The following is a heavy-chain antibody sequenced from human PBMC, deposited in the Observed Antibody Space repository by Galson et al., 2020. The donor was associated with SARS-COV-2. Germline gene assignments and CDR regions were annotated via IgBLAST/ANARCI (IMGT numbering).Heavy chain of an antibody. D-gene: IGHD5-12*01. CDR1: GFTFNKSA. Sequence: TGGSLRLSCAASGFTFNKSAINWVRQAPGKALEWVSSIGGSGGTTYYAASVKGRFTISRDNSRNMAYLQMNSLRAEDTAIYYCAKEGYSGYLYYFDNWGQGTLVTVSS. CDR3: AKEGYSGYLYYFDN. CDR2: IGGSGGTT. J-gene: IGHJ4*02. V-gene: IGHV3-23*01.